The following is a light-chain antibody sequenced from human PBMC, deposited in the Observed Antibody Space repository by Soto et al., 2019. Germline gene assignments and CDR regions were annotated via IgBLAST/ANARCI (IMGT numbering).Light chain of an antibody. V-gene: IGKV1-5*03. CDR1: QSINNR. CDR3: QQYNTYPWT. Sequence: DIQMTQSPSTLSASVGDRVTITCRASQSINNRLVWYQQKPGIAPIHLIYKASSLQSGVPSRFSGSGSGTEFNFTISSLQPADFATYYCQQYNTYPWTFGHGTKVEI. J-gene: IGKJ1*01. CDR2: KAS.